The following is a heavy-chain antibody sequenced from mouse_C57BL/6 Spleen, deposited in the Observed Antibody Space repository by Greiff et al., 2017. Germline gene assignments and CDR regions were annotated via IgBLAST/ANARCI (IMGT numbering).Heavy chain of an antibody. J-gene: IGHJ4*01. CDR1: GYTFTSYW. V-gene: IGHV1-52*01. CDR3: AREGPAMDY. Sequence: QVQLQQPGAELVRPGSSVKLSCKASGYTFTSYWMHWVKQRPIQGLEWIGNIDPSDIETHYNQKFKDKATLIVDKSSSTAYMQLSSLTSEYSAVYYCAREGPAMDYWGQGTSVTVSS. CDR2: IDPSDIET.